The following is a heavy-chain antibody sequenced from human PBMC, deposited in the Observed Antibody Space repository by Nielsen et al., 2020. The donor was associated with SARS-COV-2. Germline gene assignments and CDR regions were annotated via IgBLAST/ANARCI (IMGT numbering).Heavy chain of an antibody. CDR3: AKDKGYYYGMDV. CDR1: GFTFSSYA. Sequence: GGSLRLSCAASGFTFSSYAMSWVRQAPGKGLEWVSAISSSGSTIYYADSVKGRFTISRDNAKNSLYLQMNSLRAEDTAVYYCAKDKGYYYGMDVWGQGTTVTVSS. CDR2: ISSSGSTI. V-gene: IGHV3-23*01. J-gene: IGHJ6*02.